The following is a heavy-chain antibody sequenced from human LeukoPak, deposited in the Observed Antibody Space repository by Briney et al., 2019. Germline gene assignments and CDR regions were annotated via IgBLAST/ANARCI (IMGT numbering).Heavy chain of an antibody. CDR2: IIPIFGTA. D-gene: IGHD2-2*01. CDR3: GSGYCSSISCPDYYYYMDV. CDR1: GGTFSSYA. V-gene: IGHV1-69*05. Sequence: SVKVSCKASGGTFSSYAISWVRQAPGQGLEWMGGIIPIFGTANYAQKFQGRVTITTDESTSTAYMELSSLRSEDTAVYYCGSGYCSSISCPDYYYYMDVWGKGTTVTVSS. J-gene: IGHJ6*03.